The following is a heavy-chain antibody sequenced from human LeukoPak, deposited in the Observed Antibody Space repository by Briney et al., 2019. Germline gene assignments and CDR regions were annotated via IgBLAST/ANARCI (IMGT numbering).Heavy chain of an antibody. Sequence: PGGSLRLSCAASGFTFSSFGMPWVRPAPGKGLEWVAVISYDGSNKYYADSVKGRFTISRDNSKNTLYLQMNSLRPEDTAVYHCAKRMGPSIAAADLDYWGQGTLVIVSS. D-gene: IGHD6-13*01. V-gene: IGHV3-30*18. J-gene: IGHJ4*02. CDR1: GFTFSSFG. CDR2: ISYDGSNK. CDR3: AKRMGPSIAAADLDY.